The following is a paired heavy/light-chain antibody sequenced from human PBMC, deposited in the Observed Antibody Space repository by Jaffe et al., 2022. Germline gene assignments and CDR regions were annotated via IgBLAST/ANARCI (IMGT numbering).Light chain of an antibody. J-gene: IGKJ4*01. Sequence: EIVLTQSPATLSLSPGERATLSCRASQSVSSYLAWYQQKPGQAPRLLIYDASNRATGIPARFSGSGSGTDFTLTISSLEPEDFAVYYCQQRSNWPPGSTFGGGTKVEIK. V-gene: IGKV3-11*01. CDR3: QQRSNWPPGST. CDR1: QSVSSY. CDR2: DAS.
Heavy chain of an antibody. V-gene: IGHV3-30*02. J-gene: IGHJ6*03. Sequence: QVQLVESGGGVVQPGGSLRLSCAASGFTFSSYGMHWVRQAPGKGLEWVAFIRYDGSNKYYADSVKGRFTISRDNSKNTLYLQMNSLRAEDTAVYYCAKDRKVDCSSTSCSSYYYYYYMDVWGKGTTVTVSS. CDR1: GFTFSSYG. CDR2: IRYDGSNK. CDR3: AKDRKVDCSSTSCSSYYYYYYMDV. D-gene: IGHD2-2*01.